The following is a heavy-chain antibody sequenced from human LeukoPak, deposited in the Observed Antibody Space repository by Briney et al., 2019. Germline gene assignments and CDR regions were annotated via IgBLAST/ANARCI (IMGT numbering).Heavy chain of an antibody. D-gene: IGHD6-6*01. J-gene: IGHJ4*02. CDR2: INHSGST. CDR3: ARLTRLSTSPDRYYLDY. CDR1: GGSFSGYY. Sequence: SETLSLTCAVYGGSFSGYYWSWIRQPPGKGLEWIGEINHSGSTNYNPSPKSRVTISIDTSKNQFSLKLSSVTAADSAVYYCARLTRLSTSPDRYYLDYWGQGTLVTVSS. V-gene: IGHV4-34*01.